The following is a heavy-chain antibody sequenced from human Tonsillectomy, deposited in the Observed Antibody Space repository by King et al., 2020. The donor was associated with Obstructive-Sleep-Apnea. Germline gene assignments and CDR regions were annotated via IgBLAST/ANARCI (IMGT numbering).Heavy chain of an antibody. D-gene: IGHD5-18*01. CDR1: GFTFSNYA. CDR2: ISYDGSNK. V-gene: IGHV3-30-3*01. Sequence: QLVQSGGGVVQPGRSLRLSCAASGFTFSNYAMHWVRQAPGKGLEWVAIISYDGSNKYKADSVKGRFTISRDDSKNTLYLQMNRLRAEDTAVYYCARDHGYSYGYIDYYFDYWGQGTLVTVSS. CDR3: ARDHGYSYGYIDYYFDY. J-gene: IGHJ4*02.